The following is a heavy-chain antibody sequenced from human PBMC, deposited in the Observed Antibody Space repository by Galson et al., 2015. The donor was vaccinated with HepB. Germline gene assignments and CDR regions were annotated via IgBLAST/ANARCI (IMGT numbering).Heavy chain of an antibody. J-gene: IGHJ3*02. CDR3: TTDREDSSGSMWPQSNAFDI. CDR2: IKSKTDGGTT. CDR1: GFTFSNAW. D-gene: IGHD3-22*01. V-gene: IGHV3-15*01. Sequence: SLRLSCAASGFTFSNAWMSWVRQAPGKGLEWVGRIKSKTDGGTTDYAAPVKGRFTISRDDSKNTLYLQMNSLKTEDTAVYYCTTDREDSSGSMWPQSNAFDIWGQGTMVTVSS.